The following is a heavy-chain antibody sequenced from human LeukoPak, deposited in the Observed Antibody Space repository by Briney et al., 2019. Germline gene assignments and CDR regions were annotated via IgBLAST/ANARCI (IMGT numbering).Heavy chain of an antibody. CDR1: GFTFSSYG. CDR3: ARDRDWGCSYCSY. Sequence: PGRSLRLSCAASGFTFSSYGMHWVRQAPGKGLEWVAVIWFDGSNKYYADSVKGRFTISRVNSKNTLYLQMNNLRAEDTAVYYCARDRDWGCSYCSYWGQGTLVTVSS. J-gene: IGHJ4*02. D-gene: IGHD7-27*01. CDR2: IWFDGSNK. V-gene: IGHV3-33*01.